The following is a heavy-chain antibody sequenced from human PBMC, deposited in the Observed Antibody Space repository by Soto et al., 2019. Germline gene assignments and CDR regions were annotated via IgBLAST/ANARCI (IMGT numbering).Heavy chain of an antibody. D-gene: IGHD1-26*01. V-gene: IGHV3-23*01. CDR3: AQGGGNYS. CDR1: GFPLSSYA. CDR2: ISDSGDRT. Sequence: EVQLSESGGTLVQPGGSLRLSCAASGFPLSSYAMKWVRQAPGKGLEWVSGISDSGDRTSYADSVKGRFTVSRDNSKNTLFLQMNTLRAEDMAVYYCAQGGGNYSWGQGTLVTVSS. J-gene: IGHJ4*02.